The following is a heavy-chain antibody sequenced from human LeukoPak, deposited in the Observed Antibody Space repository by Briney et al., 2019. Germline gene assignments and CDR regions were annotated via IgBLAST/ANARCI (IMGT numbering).Heavy chain of an antibody. CDR3: ARDDGYSSGWYSI. V-gene: IGHV4-59*01. Sequence: SETLSLTCTVSGGSISSYYWSWIRQPPGKGLEWTGYIYYSGSTNYNPSLKSRVTISVDTSKNQFSLKLSSVTAADTAVYYCARDDGYSSGWYSIWGQGTMVTVSS. D-gene: IGHD6-19*01. CDR1: GGSISSYY. J-gene: IGHJ3*02. CDR2: IYYSGST.